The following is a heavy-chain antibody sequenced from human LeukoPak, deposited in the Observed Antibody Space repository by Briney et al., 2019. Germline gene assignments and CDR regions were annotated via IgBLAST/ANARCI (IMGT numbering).Heavy chain of an antibody. V-gene: IGHV4-38-2*02. Sequence: SETLSLTCTVSGYSISSGYYWGWIRQPPGKGLEWIGSIYHSGSTYYNPSLKSRVTISVDTSKNQFSLKLSSVTAADTAVYYCAREGAYYYDSSGYYFGYWGQGTLVTVSS. D-gene: IGHD3-22*01. CDR1: GYSISSGYY. J-gene: IGHJ4*02. CDR3: AREGAYYYDSSGYYFGY. CDR2: IYHSGST.